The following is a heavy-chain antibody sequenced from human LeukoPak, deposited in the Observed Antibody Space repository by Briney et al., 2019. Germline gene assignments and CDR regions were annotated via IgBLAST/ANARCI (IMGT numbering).Heavy chain of an antibody. CDR1: GYTFTSYG. CDR2: ISAYNSNT. Sequence: GASVKVSCKASGYTFTSYGISWVRQAPGQGLEWMGWISAYNSNTNYAQKLQGRVTMTTDTSTSTAYMELSSLRSEDTAVYYCARSRRLLRFLDDAFDIWGQGTMVTVSS. CDR3: ARSRRLLRFLDDAFDI. D-gene: IGHD3-3*01. V-gene: IGHV1-18*01. J-gene: IGHJ3*02.